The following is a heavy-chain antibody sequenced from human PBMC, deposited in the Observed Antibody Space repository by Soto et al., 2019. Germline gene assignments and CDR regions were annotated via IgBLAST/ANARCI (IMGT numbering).Heavy chain of an antibody. CDR3: ARDARNADYDY. CDR2: IHGTRSII. Sequence: EVQLVESGGGLVQPGGSLKLSCAVSGFTFSSHAMNWVRQAPGKGLEWVAYIHGTRSIIYYADSVKGRFTISRDNAKNSLYLQMDSLRDENTALYYCARDARNADYDYWGQGTLVTVSS. J-gene: IGHJ4*02. V-gene: IGHV3-48*02. D-gene: IGHD3-16*01. CDR1: GFTFSSHA.